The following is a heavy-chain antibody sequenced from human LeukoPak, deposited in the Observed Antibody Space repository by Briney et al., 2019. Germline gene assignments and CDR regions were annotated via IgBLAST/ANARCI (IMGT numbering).Heavy chain of an antibody. D-gene: IGHD1-26*01. CDR1: GFTFSSYW. J-gene: IGHJ4*02. CDR3: ARTGGTLLYDY. Sequence: GGSLRLSSAVSGFTFSSYWMTWVRQAPGKGLEWVANIKHDGSEKYYVDSVKGRFTISRDNAKNSLYLQMNSLRAEDTAVYYCARTGGTLLYDYWGQGTLVTVSS. CDR2: IKHDGSEK. V-gene: IGHV3-7*01.